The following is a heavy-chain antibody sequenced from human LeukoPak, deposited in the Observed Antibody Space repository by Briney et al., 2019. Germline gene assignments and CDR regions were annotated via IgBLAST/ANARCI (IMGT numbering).Heavy chain of an antibody. CDR3: ARLVVVAANWFDP. CDR2: IGSSGDTI. CDR1: GFTFSDYE. J-gene: IGHJ5*02. V-gene: IGHV3-48*03. D-gene: IGHD2-15*01. Sequence: GGSLRLSCAASGFTFSDYEMNWVRQAPGKGLEWVSYIGSSGDTIYYADSVRGRFSISRDNPKNSLYLQMNSLRAEDTAVYYCARLVVVAANWFDPWGQGTLVTVSS.